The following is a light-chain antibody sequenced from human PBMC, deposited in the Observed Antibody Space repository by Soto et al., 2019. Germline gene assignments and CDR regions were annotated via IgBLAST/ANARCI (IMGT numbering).Light chain of an antibody. CDR2: DSS. V-gene: IGKV3-11*01. J-gene: IGKJ4*01. CDR3: QQRGSWPPLT. CDR1: QSVANY. Sequence: EVVLTQSPATLSLSPGERATLSCRASQSVANYIAWYQKRPGQSPRLLIYDSSNRATGIPARFTGSGSGTDFTLTISSLEPDDFAVYYCQQRGSWPPLTFGGGTKVEIK.